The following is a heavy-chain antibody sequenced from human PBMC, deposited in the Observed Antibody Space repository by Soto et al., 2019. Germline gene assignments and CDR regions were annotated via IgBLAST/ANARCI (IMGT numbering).Heavy chain of an antibody. J-gene: IGHJ3*02. CDR3: ARDHKGVVGSSGYDYHNDAFDI. D-gene: IGHD3-22*01. V-gene: IGHV1-2*04. CDR2: INPNSGGT. CDR1: GYTFTGYY. Sequence: ASVKVSCKASGYTFTGYYMHWVRQAPGQGLEWMGWINPNSGGTNYAQKFQGWVTMTRDTSISTAYMELSRLRSDDTAVYYCARDHKGVVGSSGYDYHNDAFDIWGQGTMVTVSS.